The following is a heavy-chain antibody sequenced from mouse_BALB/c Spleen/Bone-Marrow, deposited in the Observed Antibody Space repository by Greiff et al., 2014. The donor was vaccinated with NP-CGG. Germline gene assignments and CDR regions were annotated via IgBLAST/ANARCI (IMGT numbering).Heavy chain of an antibody. CDR1: GYSIASGFY. Sequence: EVQLQQSGPGLVKPSQSLSLTCSVTGYSIASGFYWNWIRQFPGNNLEWMGYISFDGTNNYDPSLKNRISITRDTSKNQFFLKLNSVTTEDTATYYCARGNYYWFAYWGQGTLVTVSA. J-gene: IGHJ3*01. CDR2: ISFDGTN. V-gene: IGHV3-6*02. D-gene: IGHD1-1*01. CDR3: ARGNYYWFAY.